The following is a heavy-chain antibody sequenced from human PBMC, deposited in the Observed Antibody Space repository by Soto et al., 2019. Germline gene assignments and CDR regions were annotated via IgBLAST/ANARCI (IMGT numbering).Heavy chain of an antibody. J-gene: IGHJ5*01. Sequence: QVQLLESGPGLVKPSQTLSLTCSVSGDSISTVDYFWAWIRQPPGQALEYIGYIYKSATTYYNPSFESRMAVSLDTSKSQCSLNVSSVTAADTAVYFCARGRYCLTGRCFPIWFDSRGQGTLGTVSS. CDR1: GDSISTVDYF. CDR3: ARGRYCLTGRCFPIWFDS. CDR2: IYKSATT. V-gene: IGHV4-30-4*01. D-gene: IGHD2-15*01.